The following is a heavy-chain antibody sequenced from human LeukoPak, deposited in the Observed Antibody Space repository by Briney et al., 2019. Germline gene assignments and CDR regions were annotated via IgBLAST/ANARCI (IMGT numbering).Heavy chain of an antibody. V-gene: IGHV3-23*01. D-gene: IGHD3-10*01. CDR1: GFIFKNSV. Sequence: PGGSLRLSCAASGFIFKNSVMSWVRQAPGKGLEWVSGISGGGDISYYGDSVKGRFTISRDNSKNTLYLQMNSLRAEDTAVYYCAKERKVRGVITPYYFDYWGQGTLVTVSS. CDR3: AKERKVRGVITPYYFDY. J-gene: IGHJ4*02. CDR2: ISGGGDIS.